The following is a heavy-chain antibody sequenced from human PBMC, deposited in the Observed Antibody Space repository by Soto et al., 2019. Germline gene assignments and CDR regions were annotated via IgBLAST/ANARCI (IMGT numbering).Heavy chain of an antibody. V-gene: IGHV3-23*01. J-gene: IGHJ4*02. D-gene: IGHD2-2*01. Sequence: GGSLRLSCAASGFTFSSYAMSWVRQAPGKGLEWVSAISGSGGSTYYADSVKGRFTISRDNSKNTLYLQMNSLRAEDTAVYYCAKAPTVVVPAASDVYSSSWYGGYWGQGTLVTVSS. CDR1: GFTFSSYA. CDR3: AKAPTVVVPAASDVYSSSWYGGY. CDR2: ISGSGGST.